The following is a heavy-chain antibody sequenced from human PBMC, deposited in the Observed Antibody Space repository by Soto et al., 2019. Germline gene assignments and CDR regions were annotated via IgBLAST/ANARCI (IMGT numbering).Heavy chain of an antibody. J-gene: IGHJ3*02. CDR1: GGSIRNYF. D-gene: IGHD1-20*01. V-gene: IGHV4-4*07. CDR2: IYSSGNT. Sequence: QVQLQESGPGLVKPSETLSLICTVSGGSIRNYFWTWIRQPAGKGLVWIGRIYSSGNTVYNASLKSRATLSIDMSTNHFSLKLSSMTAADTAVYYCVRDVDSPGISGSGGAFDIWGQGTVVTVAS. CDR3: VRDVDSPGISGSGGAFDI.